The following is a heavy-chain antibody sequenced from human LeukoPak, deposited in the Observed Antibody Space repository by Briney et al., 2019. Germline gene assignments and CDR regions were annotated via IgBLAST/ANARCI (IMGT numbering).Heavy chain of an antibody. D-gene: IGHD5-18*01. CDR1: GGSISSSSYY. V-gene: IGHV4-39*01. CDR2: VYYSGST. CDR3: ARGRIQISLHVFDV. J-gene: IGHJ3*01. Sequence: SETLSLTCTVSGGSISSSSYYWGWIRQPPGKGLEWIGSVYYSGSTYQNPSLKSRVTISADTSKNQFSLNLSSVTAADTAVYYCARGRIQISLHVFDVWGQGTMVTVSS.